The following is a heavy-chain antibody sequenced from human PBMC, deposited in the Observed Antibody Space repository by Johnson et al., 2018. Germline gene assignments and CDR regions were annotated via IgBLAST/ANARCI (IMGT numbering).Heavy chain of an antibody. D-gene: IGHD3-22*01. J-gene: IGHJ1*01. Sequence: QVQLVQSGAEVKTXGASVKVSCTASGYTFTSYDINWVRQATGQGLEWIGWINPNSGNINYAQRFQGRGTMTRDTSTSTVYMELRSLRSEDTDVDYCARAAKSYFESSGYPPAEYLKLWGQGTLVTVSS. CDR3: ARAAKSYFESSGYPPAEYLKL. V-gene: IGHV1-8*01. CDR2: INPNSGNI. CDR1: GYTFTSYD.